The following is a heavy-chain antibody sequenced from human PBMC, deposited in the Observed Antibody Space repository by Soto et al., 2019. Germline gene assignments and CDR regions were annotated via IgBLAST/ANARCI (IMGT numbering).Heavy chain of an antibody. CDR3: AKDMRRFLEWRHMSVTNYYYGMDV. CDR1: GFTFSSYA. V-gene: IGHV3-23*01. J-gene: IGHJ6*02. D-gene: IGHD3-3*01. Sequence: EVQLLESGGGLVQPGGSLRLSCAASGFTFSSYAMSWVRQAPGKGLEWGSAISGRGGSTYYADSVKGRFTISSDNSKNTLYLQMNSLRAEDTAVYYCAKDMRRFLEWRHMSVTNYYYGMDVWGQGTTVTVSS. CDR2: ISGRGGST.